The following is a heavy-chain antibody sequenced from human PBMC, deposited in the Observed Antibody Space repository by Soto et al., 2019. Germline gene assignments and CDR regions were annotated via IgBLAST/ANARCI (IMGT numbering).Heavy chain of an antibody. CDR2: ISWNSGSI. Sequence: GGSLRLSCAASGLTFDDYATHWVRQAPGKGLEWVSGISWNSGSIGYADSVKGRFTISRDNAKNSLYLQMNSLRAEDTALYYCANATCYDRPIDQLGQGTLVTVSS. D-gene: IGHD5-12*01. V-gene: IGHV3-9*01. CDR3: ANATCYDRPIDQ. J-gene: IGHJ4*02. CDR1: GLTFDDYA.